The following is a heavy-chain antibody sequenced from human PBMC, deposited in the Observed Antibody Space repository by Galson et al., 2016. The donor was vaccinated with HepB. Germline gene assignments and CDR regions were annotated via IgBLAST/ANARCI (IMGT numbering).Heavy chain of an antibody. V-gene: IGHV3-23*01. Sequence: SLRLSCAASGFTFTSYAMSWVRQAPGTGLEWVSAINGGGGFTYYADSVKGRFTISRDNAKKSLYIQMNSLRSEDTALYYCAREYSGTPGFDSWGQGTLVAVSS. CDR1: GFTFTSYA. J-gene: IGHJ4*02. CDR3: AREYSGTPGFDS. D-gene: IGHD1-26*01. CDR2: INGGGGFT.